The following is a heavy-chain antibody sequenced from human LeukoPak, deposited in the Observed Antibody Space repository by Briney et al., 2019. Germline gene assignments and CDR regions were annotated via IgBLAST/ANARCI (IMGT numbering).Heavy chain of an antibody. J-gene: IGHJ4*02. V-gene: IGHV4-34*01. CDR3: ARGMVRGVMTTRAYYFDY. Sequence: PSETLSLTCAVCGGSFSGYYWSWIRQPPGKGLEWIGEINHSGSTNYNPSLKSRVTISVDTSKNQFSLKLSSVTAADTAVYYCARGMVRGVMTTRAYYFDYWGQGTLVTVSS. CDR2: INHSGST. CDR1: GGSFSGYY. D-gene: IGHD3-10*01.